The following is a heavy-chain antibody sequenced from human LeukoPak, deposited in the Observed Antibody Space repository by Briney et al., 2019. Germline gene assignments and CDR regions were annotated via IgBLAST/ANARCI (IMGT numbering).Heavy chain of an antibody. CDR2: ISSSGSDK. D-gene: IGHD4-17*01. J-gene: IGHJ4*02. Sequence: PGGSLRLSCAASGFTFSSYAMSWVRQAPGKGLEWVSTISSSGSDKYYADSVKGRFTISRDNAKNSLYLQMNSLRAEDTAVYYCASHGGTGYWGQGTLVTVSS. CDR3: ASHGGTGY. V-gene: IGHV3-21*01. CDR1: GFTFSSYA.